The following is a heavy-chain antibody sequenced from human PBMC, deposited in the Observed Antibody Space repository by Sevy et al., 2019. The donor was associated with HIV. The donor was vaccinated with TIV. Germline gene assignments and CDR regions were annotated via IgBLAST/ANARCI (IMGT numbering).Heavy chain of an antibody. CDR3: AIHGGSGSEYNWFDP. Sequence: ASVKVSCKASGYTFTSYGISWVRQAPGQGLEWMGWISAYNGNTNYAQKLQGRVTMTTDTSTSTAYMGLRSLGSDDTAVYYCAIHGGSGSEYNWFDPWGQGTLVTVSS. D-gene: IGHD3-16*01. CDR2: ISAYNGNT. CDR1: GYTFTSYG. V-gene: IGHV1-18*01. J-gene: IGHJ5*02.